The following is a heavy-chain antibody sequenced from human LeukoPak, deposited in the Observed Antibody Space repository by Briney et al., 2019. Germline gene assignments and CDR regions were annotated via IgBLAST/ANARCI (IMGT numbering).Heavy chain of an antibody. CDR3: ARDGYCSSTSCYLDPDY. V-gene: IGHV3-9*01. Sequence: GGSLRLSCVASGFTFDDYAMHWVRQAPGKGLEWVSGISWNSGNIGYGDSVKGRFTISRDNAKNTLYLQMNSLRAEDTAVYYCARDGYCSSTSCYLDPDYWGQGTLVTVSS. CDR2: ISWNSGNI. CDR1: GFTFDDYA. J-gene: IGHJ4*02. D-gene: IGHD2-2*01.